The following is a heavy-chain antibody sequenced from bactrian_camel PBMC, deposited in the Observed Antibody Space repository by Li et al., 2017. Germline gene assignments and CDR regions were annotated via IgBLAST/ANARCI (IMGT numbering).Heavy chain of an antibody. D-gene: IGHD6*01. CDR3: VANSLPRLCGSSWYDFNR. CDR1: GYIYSHYC. Sequence: HVQLVESGGGSVQAGGSLRLSCAVSGYIYSHYCMAWFRHFPGKEREGVAAIDSGGRISYSDSVKGRFTVSRDKAKRTLYLQMNSLKPEDTAMYYCVANSLPRLCGSSWYDFNRWGQGTQVTVS. J-gene: IGHJ4*01. CDR2: IDSGGRI. V-gene: IGHV3S53*01.